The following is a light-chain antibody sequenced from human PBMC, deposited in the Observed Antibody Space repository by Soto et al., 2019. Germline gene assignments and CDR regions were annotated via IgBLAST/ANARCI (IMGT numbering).Light chain of an antibody. V-gene: IGKV1-5*03. J-gene: IGKJ1*01. CDR1: QTMIRW. Sequence: DIQMTQSPSTLSGSVGYRVTITCRASQTMIRWLAWYQQEPGKSAKLLMYKASTLKSGVPSRVSGSESETEFTRTISSLQPGNIATNYSQQYNSYWTFGQGTKVDIK. CDR3: QQYNSYWT. CDR2: KAS.